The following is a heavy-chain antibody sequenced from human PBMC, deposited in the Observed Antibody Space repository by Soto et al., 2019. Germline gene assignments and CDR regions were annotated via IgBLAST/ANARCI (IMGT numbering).Heavy chain of an antibody. CDR2: MNPNSGNT. Sequence: GASVKVSCKASGYTFTSYGISWVRQATGQGLEWMGWMNPNSGNTGYAQKFQGRVTMTRNTSISTAYMELSSLRSEDTAVYYCARTGWSGYYSLYYYYYYYMVVWDKGTTVTVSS. D-gene: IGHD3-3*01. V-gene: IGHV1-8*02. CDR3: ARTGWSGYYSLYYYYYYYMVV. CDR1: GYTFTSYG. J-gene: IGHJ6*03.